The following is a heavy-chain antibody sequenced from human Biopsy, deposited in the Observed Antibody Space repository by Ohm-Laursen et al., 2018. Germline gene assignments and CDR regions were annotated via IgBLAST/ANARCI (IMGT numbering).Heavy chain of an antibody. D-gene: IGHD6-13*01. CDR1: GYNFISYS. CDR2: VNPNSGNT. CDR3: AREPFGQQLGPFDY. J-gene: IGHJ4*02. V-gene: IGHV1-8*01. Sequence: GASVKVSCKTSGYNFISYSINWVRQAPGQGLEWMGWVNPNSGNTGYAQKFQGRVAMTRSTSISTAYMELSSLTSEDTAVYYCAREPFGQQLGPFDYWGQGALVIVSS.